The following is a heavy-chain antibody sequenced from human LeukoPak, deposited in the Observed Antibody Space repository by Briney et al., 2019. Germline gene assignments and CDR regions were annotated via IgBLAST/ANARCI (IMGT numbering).Heavy chain of an antibody. CDR2: IKQDGSDE. D-gene: IGHD6-6*01. V-gene: IGHV3-7*04. CDR3: ARGGSDSDY. CDR1: GFTFSNYW. J-gene: IGHJ4*02. Sequence: GGSLRISCEASGFTFSNYWMTWVRQVPGKGLEWVANIKQDGSDENYVDSVKGRFTISRDNGKNSLYLQMNSLRAEDTAVYYCARGGSDSDYWGQGTLVTVSS.